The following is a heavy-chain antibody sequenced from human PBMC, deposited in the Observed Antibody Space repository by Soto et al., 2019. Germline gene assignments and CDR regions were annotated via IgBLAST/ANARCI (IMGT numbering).Heavy chain of an antibody. D-gene: IGHD4-17*01. CDR3: ARHDYGGFGL. CDR1: GGCISRSSYY. V-gene: IGHV4-39*01. Sequence: SETLSLTCTVSGGCISRSSYYWGWIRQPPGKGLEWIGSIYYSGSTYYNPSLKSRVTISVDTSKNQFSLKLSSVTAADTAVYYCARHDYGGFGLWGHGTLVTV. J-gene: IGHJ4*01. CDR2: IYYSGST.